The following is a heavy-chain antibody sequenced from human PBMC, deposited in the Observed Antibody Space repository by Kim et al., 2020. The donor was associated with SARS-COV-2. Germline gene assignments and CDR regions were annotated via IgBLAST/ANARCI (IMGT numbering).Heavy chain of an antibody. Sequence: GGSLRLSCAASGFTFDDYAMHWVRQAPGKGLEWVSGISWNSGSIGYADSVKGRFTISRDNAKNSLYLQMNSLRAEDTALYYCAKGSMVRGVIIGGYFDYWGQGTLVTVSS. V-gene: IGHV3-9*01. CDR1: GFTFDDYA. J-gene: IGHJ4*02. CDR3: AKGSMVRGVIIGGYFDY. CDR2: ISWNSGSI. D-gene: IGHD3-10*01.